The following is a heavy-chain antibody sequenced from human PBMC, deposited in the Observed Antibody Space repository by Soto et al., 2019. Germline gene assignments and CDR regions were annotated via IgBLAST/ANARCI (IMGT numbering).Heavy chain of an antibody. CDR3: ARGGYNWNYAYYYGMDV. J-gene: IGHJ6*02. V-gene: IGHV1-8*01. D-gene: IGHD1-7*01. CDR2: MNPNSGNT. Sequence: GASVKVSCKASGYTFTSYDLNWVRQATGQGPEWMGWMNPNSGNTGYAQKFQGGVTMTRDTSVSTAYMELSSLISEDTAVYYCARGGYNWNYAYYYGMDVWGQGTTVTVSS. CDR1: GYTFTSYD.